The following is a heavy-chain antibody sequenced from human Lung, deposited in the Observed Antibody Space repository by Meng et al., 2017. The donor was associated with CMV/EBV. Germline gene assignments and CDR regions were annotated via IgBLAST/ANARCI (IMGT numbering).Heavy chain of an antibody. D-gene: IGHD2-21*01. CDR3: AREIPQAWAS. V-gene: IGHV3-66*01. Sequence: MEFVGSGGVLGQPWGSLELSCTAFGFSVSSNYMSWVRQAPGKGLEWISIIYGSGNTYYGDSVKGRFTISRDNFRNTLYLQMNSLTAEDTAVYYCAREIPQAWASWGQGTLVTVSS. CDR2: IYGSGNT. CDR1: GFSVSSNY. J-gene: IGHJ5*02.